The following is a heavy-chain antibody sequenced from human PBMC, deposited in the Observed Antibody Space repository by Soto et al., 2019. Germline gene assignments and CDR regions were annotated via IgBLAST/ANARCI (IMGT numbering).Heavy chain of an antibody. D-gene: IGHD6-19*01. V-gene: IGHV3-21*01. Sequence: EVQLVESGGGLVKPGGSLRLSCAASGFTFSSYSMNWVRQAPGKGLEWVSSISSSSSYIYYADSVKGRFTISRDNAKNSLYLQMNSLRAEDTAVYYCAASYLAVANDAFDIWGQGTMVTVSS. CDR3: AASYLAVANDAFDI. CDR1: GFTFSSYS. J-gene: IGHJ3*02. CDR2: ISSSSSYI.